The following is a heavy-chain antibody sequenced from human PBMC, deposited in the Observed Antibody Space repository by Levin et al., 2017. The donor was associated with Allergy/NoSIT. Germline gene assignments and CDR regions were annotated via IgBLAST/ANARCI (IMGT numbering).Heavy chain of an antibody. CDR3: AKDTYGSGSYPFDY. V-gene: IGHV3-30*18. D-gene: IGHD3-10*01. J-gene: IGHJ4*02. Sequence: PGESLKISCAASGFTFSSYGMHWVRQAPGKGLEWVAVISYDGSNKYYADSVKGRFTISRDNSKNTLYLQMNSLRAEDTAVYYCAKDTYGSGSYPFDYWGQGTLVTVSS. CDR1: GFTFSSYG. CDR2: ISYDGSNK.